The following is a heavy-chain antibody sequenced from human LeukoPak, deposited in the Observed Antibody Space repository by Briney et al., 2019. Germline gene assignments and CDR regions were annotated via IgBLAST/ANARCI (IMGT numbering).Heavy chain of an antibody. CDR2: IYYSGTT. Sequence: PSETLSLTCSVSGGSISNFYWSWIRQSPGKGLEWIGFIYYSGTTNYSPSLKRRVTISGDTSKNQFSLKLSSVTAADTAVYYCARGIKAWGTRGSYFDYWGQGTLVTVSS. V-gene: IGHV4-59*01. J-gene: IGHJ4*02. CDR3: ARGIKAWGTRGSYFDY. CDR1: GGSISNFY. D-gene: IGHD3-16*01.